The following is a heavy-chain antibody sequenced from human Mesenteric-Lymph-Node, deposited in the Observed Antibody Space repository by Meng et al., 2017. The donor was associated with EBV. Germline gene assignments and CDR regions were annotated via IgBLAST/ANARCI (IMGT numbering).Heavy chain of an antibody. D-gene: IGHD3-10*01. CDR1: GCSLSTSVVG. CDR2: IYWDDDK. Sequence: ITLEASGPPLVKPTHTRTLTCTFSGCSLSTSVVGGGWIRQPPVKALEWLALIYWDDDKRYRPSLKSRLTITKDTSKQQVVLTMTNTDPVDTATYYCAHTSGDLYFDYWGQGTLVTVSS. CDR3: AHTSGDLYFDY. J-gene: IGHJ4*02. V-gene: IGHV2-5*02.